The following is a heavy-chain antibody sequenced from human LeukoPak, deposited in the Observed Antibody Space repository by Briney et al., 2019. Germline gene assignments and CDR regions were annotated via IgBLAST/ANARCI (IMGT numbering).Heavy chain of an antibody. Sequence: SETLSLTCTVSGGSISSYYWGWIRQPPGKGLEWIGCIYHSGNPYCNPSLKSRVTISVDTSKNQFPLKLTSMTAADTAVYYCARGGLGSYIDAFGIWGQGTMVTVSS. CDR1: GGSISSYY. J-gene: IGHJ3*02. V-gene: IGHV4-38-2*02. CDR3: ARGGLGSYIDAFGI. CDR2: IYHSGNP. D-gene: IGHD3-10*01.